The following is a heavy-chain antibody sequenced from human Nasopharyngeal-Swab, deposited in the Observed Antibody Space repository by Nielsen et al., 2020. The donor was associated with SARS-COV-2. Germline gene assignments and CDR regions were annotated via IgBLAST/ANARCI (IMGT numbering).Heavy chain of an antibody. D-gene: IGHD3-16*01. CDR1: GFTFSIYA. V-gene: IGHV3-64D*06. CDR2: INDYEDML. Sequence: GGSMRRSWAASGFTFSIYAMHWVRQAPGKGLEYVSTINDYEDMLYYADSVKGRFTISRANSKNTLYLQMSSLRAEDTALYWCVKALRGKYAFEIWGQGTMVTVSS. J-gene: IGHJ3*02. CDR3: VKALRGKYAFEI.